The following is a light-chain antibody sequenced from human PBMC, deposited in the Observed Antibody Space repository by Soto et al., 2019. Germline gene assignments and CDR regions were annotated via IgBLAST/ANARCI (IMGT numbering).Light chain of an antibody. CDR3: QSYDSSLSGSVV. CDR1: SSNIGAGYD. J-gene: IGLJ2*01. V-gene: IGLV1-40*01. Sequence: PVLTQPPSVSGAPGQRVTISCTGSSSNIGAGYDVQWYQQLPGIAPKLLMYGNSNRPSGVPDRFSGSKSGTSASLAITGLQAEDEADYYCQSYDSSLSGSVVFGGGTKLTVL. CDR2: GNS.